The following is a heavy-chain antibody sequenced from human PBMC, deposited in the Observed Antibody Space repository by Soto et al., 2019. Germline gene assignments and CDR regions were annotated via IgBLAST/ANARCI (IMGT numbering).Heavy chain of an antibody. CDR1: GGSISSGNYY. J-gene: IGHJ6*02. V-gene: IGHV4-30-4*01. Sequence: QVQLQESGPGLVKPSQTLSLTCTVSGGSISSGNYYWCWIRQPPGKGLEWIGYISHSGTTYYNPSLKSRITISVEQSKNQFSLKLSSVTAADTAVYYSARDFFDYNGMDVWGQGTTVAVSS. CDR2: ISHSGTT. CDR3: ARDFFDYNGMDV.